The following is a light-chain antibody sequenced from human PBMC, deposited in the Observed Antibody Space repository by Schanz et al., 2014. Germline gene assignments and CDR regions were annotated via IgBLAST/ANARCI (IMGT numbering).Light chain of an antibody. Sequence: EIVLTQSPGTLSLSPGERATLSCRASQSVSASYLAWYQQKPGQAPRLLISVASIRATGIPDRFSGSGSGTEFTLTISSLQSEDFATYYCLQDYNYPRTFGQGTKVEVK. J-gene: IGKJ1*01. V-gene: IGKV3-20*01. CDR3: LQDYNYPRT. CDR2: VAS. CDR1: QSVSASY.